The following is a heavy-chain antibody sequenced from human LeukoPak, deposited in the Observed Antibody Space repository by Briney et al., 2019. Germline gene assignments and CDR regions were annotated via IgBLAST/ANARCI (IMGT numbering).Heavy chain of an antibody. CDR1: GFTFSSYW. V-gene: IGHV3-7*01. CDR3: ARRRTYYYGSGSYDP. Sequence: GGSLRLSCAASGFTFSSYWMSWVRQAPGKGLEWVANIKQDGSEKYYVDSVKGRFTISRDNAQNSLHLQMNSLRAEDTAVYYCARRRTYYYGSGSYDPWSQGTLVTVSS. D-gene: IGHD3-10*01. CDR2: IKQDGSEK. J-gene: IGHJ5*02.